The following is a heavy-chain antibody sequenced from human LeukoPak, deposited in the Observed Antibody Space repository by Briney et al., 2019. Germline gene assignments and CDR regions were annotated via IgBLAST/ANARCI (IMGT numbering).Heavy chain of an antibody. D-gene: IGHD1-26*01. CDR2: ISYNGENK. V-gene: IGHV3-30*04. CDR3: AKGSGWEMSYYYYYMDV. CDR1: GFTLSSYA. Sequence: GGSLRLSCAASGFTLSSYAMSWVRQAPGKGLEWVALISYNGENKYYADSVKGRFTIDRDNSKNTVYLQMNSLRDDDTAVYYCAKGSGWEMSYYYYYMDVWGKGTTVTISS. J-gene: IGHJ6*03.